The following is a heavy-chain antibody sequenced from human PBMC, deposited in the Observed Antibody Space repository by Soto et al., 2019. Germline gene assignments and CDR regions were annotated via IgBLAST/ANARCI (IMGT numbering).Heavy chain of an antibody. Sequence: VQLLESGGGLVQPGGSLRLSCAASGFTFYHHAMTWVRQAPGKGLEWVATISGGGDAPYYADSVRGRFTISRDNSRNTVSLLVNSLRAEDTAIYFCVRKAIGSTLTPYYWYFDFWGRGTLVSVSS. J-gene: IGHJ2*01. CDR2: ISGGGDAP. CDR1: GFTFYHHA. V-gene: IGHV3-23*01. D-gene: IGHD4-17*01. CDR3: VRKAIGSTLTPYYWYFDF.